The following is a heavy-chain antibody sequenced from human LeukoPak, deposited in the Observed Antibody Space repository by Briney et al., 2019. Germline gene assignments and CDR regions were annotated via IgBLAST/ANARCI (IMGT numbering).Heavy chain of an antibody. Sequence: NPSETLSLTCAVYGGSFSTYSWSWIRQPPGKGLEWIGDINYSGNTNYNPSFKSRVIASIDTSKDQFSLKLNSVTAGDTAVYYCARHVDMTTVNYYYLDVWGKGTTVTVSS. V-gene: IGHV4-34*01. CDR2: INYSGNT. D-gene: IGHD4-11*01. CDR1: GGSFSTYS. CDR3: ARHVDMTTVNYYYLDV. J-gene: IGHJ6*03.